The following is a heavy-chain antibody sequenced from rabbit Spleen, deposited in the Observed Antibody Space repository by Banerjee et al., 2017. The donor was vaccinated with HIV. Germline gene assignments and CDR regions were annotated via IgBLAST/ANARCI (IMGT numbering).Heavy chain of an antibody. D-gene: IGHD1-1*01. CDR2: IYNGSSATT. V-gene: IGHV1S40*01. J-gene: IGHJ6*01. CDR3: ARDACTSFSSFDMDL. CDR1: GFSFISSYW. Sequence: QSLEESGGDLVKPGASLTLTCTASGFSFISSYWICWVRQAPGKGMEWIACIYNGSSATTYYASWAKGRFTISKTSPTTVTLQMTSLTAADTATYFCARDACTSFSSFDMDLWGQGTLVTVS.